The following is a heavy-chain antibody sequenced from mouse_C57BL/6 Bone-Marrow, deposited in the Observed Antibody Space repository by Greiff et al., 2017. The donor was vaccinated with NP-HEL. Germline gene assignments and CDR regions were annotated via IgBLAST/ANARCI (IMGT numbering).Heavy chain of an antibody. D-gene: IGHD2-1*01. CDR2: IYPGNCDT. V-gene: IGHV1-5*01. Sequence: EVQLQQSGTVLARPGASVKMSCKTSGYTFTSYWMHWVKQRPGQGLEWIGAIYPGNCDTSYNQKFKGKAKLTAVTSASTAYMELSSLTNEDSAGYYCTYGNYYYAMDYWGQGTSVTVSS. CDR3: TYGNYYYAMDY. CDR1: GYTFTSYW. J-gene: IGHJ4*01.